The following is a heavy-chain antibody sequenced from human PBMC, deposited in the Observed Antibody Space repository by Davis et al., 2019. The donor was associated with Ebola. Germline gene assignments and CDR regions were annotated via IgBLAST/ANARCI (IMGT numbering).Heavy chain of an antibody. CDR1: GYTFTSYG. V-gene: IGHV1-18*04. CDR2: ISAYNGNT. J-gene: IGHJ6*03. CDR3: ARRGTSTYYYYMDV. Sequence: ASVPVSCKASGYTFTSYGISWVRQAPGQGLEWMGWISAYNGNTNYAQKLQGRVTMTTDTSTSTAYMELRSLRSDDTAVYYCARRGTSTYYYYMDVWGKGTTVTVSS. D-gene: IGHD2-2*01.